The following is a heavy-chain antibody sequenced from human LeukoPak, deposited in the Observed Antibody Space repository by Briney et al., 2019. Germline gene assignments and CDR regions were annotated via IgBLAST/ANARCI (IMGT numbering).Heavy chain of an antibody. CDR2: IKTDGSST. CDR1: GFTFSSYW. J-gene: IGHJ3*02. D-gene: IGHD1-14*01. V-gene: IGHV3-74*01. Sequence: GGSLRLSCAASGFTFSSYWMHWVRQAPGKGLVWVSRIKTDGSSTDYADSVKGRFTISRDNAKNTMYLQMNSLRAEDTAVYYCARGASGTGPDIWGLGTMVTVSS. CDR3: ARGASGTGPDI.